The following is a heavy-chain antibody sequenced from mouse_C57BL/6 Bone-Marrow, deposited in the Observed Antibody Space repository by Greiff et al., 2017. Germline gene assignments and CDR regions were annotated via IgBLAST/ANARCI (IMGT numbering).Heavy chain of an antibody. J-gene: IGHJ4*01. D-gene: IGHD2-3*01. V-gene: IGHV3-8*01. CDR3: ARGDRWGYAMDY. CDR2: ISYSGST. Sequence: EVKLMESGPGLAKPSQTLSLTCSVSGYSITSDYWNWIRKFPGNKLEYMGYISYSGSTYYNPTLKSRIYTTRDTSKHQYYLQLNSVTTEDTATDYCARGDRWGYAMDYWGQGTSVTVSS. CDR1: GYSITSDY.